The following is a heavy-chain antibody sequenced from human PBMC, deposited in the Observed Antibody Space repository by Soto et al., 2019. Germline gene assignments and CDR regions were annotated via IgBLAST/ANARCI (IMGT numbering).Heavy chain of an antibody. Sequence: QLHLVQSGAEVQKPGASVRVSCKASGYTFTHYAISWMRQTPRQGLEWMGWISPYNGDTKYSQKFQGRVTMTTDTSTTTAYMELRSLRSDDTAVYYCAREAGSGSYYPFDYWGQGTLVTVSS. V-gene: IGHV1-18*01. D-gene: IGHD3-10*01. J-gene: IGHJ4*02. CDR1: GYTFTHYA. CDR3: AREAGSGSYYPFDY. CDR2: ISPYNGDT.